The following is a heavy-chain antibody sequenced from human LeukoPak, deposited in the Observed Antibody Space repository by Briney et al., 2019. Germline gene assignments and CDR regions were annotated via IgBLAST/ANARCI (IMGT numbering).Heavy chain of an antibody. V-gene: IGHV4-59*01. CDR2: IYYSGST. J-gene: IGHJ4*02. D-gene: IGHD6-19*01. CDR1: GGSISSSY. Sequence: SETLSLTCTVSGGSISSSYWSWIRQPPGKGLEWIGYIYYSGSTTYNPSLKSRVTISVDTSKNQFSLNLSSVTAADTAVYYCARVGQGLAVAGTFDYWGQGTLVTVSS. CDR3: ARVGQGLAVAGTFDY.